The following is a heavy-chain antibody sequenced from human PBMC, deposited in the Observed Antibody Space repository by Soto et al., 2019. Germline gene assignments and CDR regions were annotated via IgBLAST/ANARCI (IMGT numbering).Heavy chain of an antibody. CDR1: GFTFDDYA. CDR2: ISWNSGSI. Sequence: QPGGSLRLSCAASGFTFDDYAMHWVRQAPGKGLEWVSGISWNSGSIGYADSVKGRFTISRDNAKNSLYLQMNSLRAEDTALYYCAKDGSHYYGMDVWGQGTTVTVSS. J-gene: IGHJ6*02. CDR3: AKDGSHYYGMDV. D-gene: IGHD6-25*01. V-gene: IGHV3-9*01.